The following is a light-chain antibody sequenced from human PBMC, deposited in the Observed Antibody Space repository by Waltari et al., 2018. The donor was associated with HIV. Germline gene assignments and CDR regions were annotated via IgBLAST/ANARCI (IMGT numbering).Light chain of an antibody. Sequence: SSELAQDPAVSVALGQTVRITCQGDSVRSYYASWYQQKPGQAPVLVGYGENNRPSGIPDRSSGSTSGNTASLTIAGAQAEDEADYYCNSRDSSGHWFFGGGTKVTVL. CDR1: SVRSYY. CDR3: NSRDSSGHWF. J-gene: IGLJ3*02. V-gene: IGLV3-19*01. CDR2: GEN.